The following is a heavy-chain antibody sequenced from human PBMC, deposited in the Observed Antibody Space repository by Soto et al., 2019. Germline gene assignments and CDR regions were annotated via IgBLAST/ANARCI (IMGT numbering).Heavy chain of an antibody. CDR2: SSAYNGNT. J-gene: IGHJ4*02. CDR3: ARSGGLYYYDSSGYYLAY. V-gene: IGHV1-18*04. CDR1: GYTFTSYG. D-gene: IGHD3-22*01. Sequence: QVQLVQSGAEVKKPGASVKVSCKASGYTFTSYGISWVRQAPGQGLEWMGWSSAYNGNTNYAQKLQGRVTMTTDTSTSTAYMELRSLRSDDTAVYYCARSGGLYYYDSSGYYLAYWGQGTLVTVSS.